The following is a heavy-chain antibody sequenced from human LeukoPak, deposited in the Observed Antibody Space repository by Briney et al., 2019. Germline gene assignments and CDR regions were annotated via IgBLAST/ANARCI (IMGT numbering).Heavy chain of an antibody. CDR1: GFTFSSYS. V-gene: IGHV3-48*01. J-gene: IGHJ4*02. CDR3: ARVGGDYDILTGYYF. Sequence: PGGSLRLSCAASGFTFSSYSMNWVRQAPGKGLEWVSYISSSSSTIYYADSVKGRFTISRDNAKNSLYLQMNSLRAEDTAVYYCARVGGDYDILTGYYFWGQGTLVTVSS. CDR2: ISSSSSTI. D-gene: IGHD3-9*01.